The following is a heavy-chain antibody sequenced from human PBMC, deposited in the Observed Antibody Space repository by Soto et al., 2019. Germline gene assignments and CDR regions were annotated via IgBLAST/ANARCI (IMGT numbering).Heavy chain of an antibody. CDR1: GFTFSSYG. CDR2: IWYDGSNK. J-gene: IGHJ4*02. CDR3: ARPMTGIAGYFDY. V-gene: IGHV3-33*01. D-gene: IGHD6-13*01. Sequence: QVQLVESGGGVVQPGRSLRLSCAASGFTFSSYGMHWVRQAPGKGLVWVAVIWYDGSNKYYADSVKGRFTVSRDNSKNTLYLQMTSLRAEDTAVYYCARPMTGIAGYFDYWGQGTLVTVSS.